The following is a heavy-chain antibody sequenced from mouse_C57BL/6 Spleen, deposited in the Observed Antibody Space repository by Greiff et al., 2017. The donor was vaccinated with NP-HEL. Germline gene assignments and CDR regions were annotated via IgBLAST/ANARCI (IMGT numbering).Heavy chain of an antibody. Sequence: VQLQQSGPELVKPGASVKISCKASGYAFSSSWMNWVKQRPGKGLEWIGRIYPGDGDTNYNGKFKGKATLTADKSSSTAYMQLSSLTSEDSAVYFCARGGNYYGSSYDWYFDVWGTGTTVTVSS. CDR3: ARGGNYYGSSYDWYFDV. CDR2: IYPGDGDT. D-gene: IGHD1-1*01. CDR1: GYAFSSSW. V-gene: IGHV1-82*01. J-gene: IGHJ1*03.